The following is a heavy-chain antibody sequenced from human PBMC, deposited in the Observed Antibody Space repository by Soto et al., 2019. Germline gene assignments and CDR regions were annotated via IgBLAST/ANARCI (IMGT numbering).Heavy chain of an antibody. CDR3: ARGRSVSYLLGFDP. D-gene: IGHD1-26*01. J-gene: IGHJ5*02. Sequence: SQTLSLTCVISGDSVSSNSAAWNWIRQSPSRGLEWLGRTYYRSKWYNDYAVFVRSRITINPDTSKNQFSLQLNSVTPEDTAIYYCARGRSVSYLLGFDPWGQGTLVTVSS. CDR2: TYYRSKWYN. V-gene: IGHV6-1*01. CDR1: GDSVSSNSAA.